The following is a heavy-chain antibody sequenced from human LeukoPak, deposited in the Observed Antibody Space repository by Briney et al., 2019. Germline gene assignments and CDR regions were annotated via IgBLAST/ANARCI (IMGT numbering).Heavy chain of an antibody. J-gene: IGHJ2*01. CDR3: ARTIPGGTVAGSFDL. D-gene: IGHD6-19*01. Sequence: SETLSLTCTVSGGSISSSSYYWGWIRQPPGKGLEWIGSIYYSGNTYYNPSLKSRVTISVDTSKNHFSLKLSSVTAADTAVYYCARTIPGGTVAGSFDLWGRGTLVTVSS. CDR2: IYYSGNT. CDR1: GGSISSSSYY. V-gene: IGHV4-39*07.